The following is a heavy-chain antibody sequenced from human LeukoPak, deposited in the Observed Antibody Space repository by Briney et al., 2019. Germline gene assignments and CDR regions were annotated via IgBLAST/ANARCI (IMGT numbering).Heavy chain of an antibody. D-gene: IGHD6-13*01. CDR2: IIPILGIA. CDR3: ATRYSSSSYYFDY. J-gene: IGHJ4*02. V-gene: IGHV1-69*02. CDR1: GGTFSSYT. Sequence: GASVKVSCKASGGTFSSYTISWVRQAPGQGLEWMGRIIPILGIANYAQKFQGRVTITADKSTSTAYMELRSLRSEDTAVYYCATRYSSSSYYFDYWGQGTLVTVSS.